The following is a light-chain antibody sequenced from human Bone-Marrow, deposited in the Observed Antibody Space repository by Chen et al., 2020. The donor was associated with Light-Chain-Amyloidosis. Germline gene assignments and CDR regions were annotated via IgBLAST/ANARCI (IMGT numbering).Light chain of an antibody. J-gene: IGKJ3*01. CDR2: DTS. CDR3: QQRSNWPRRT. Sequence: EIVLTQSPATLSLSPGERATLSCRASQSVSSYLAWYQQKPGQAPRLLIYDTSNRATGIPARFSGSGSGTDFTRTISSLGPEDFAVYYCQQRSNWPRRTFGPGTKVDIK. CDR1: QSVSSY. V-gene: IGKV3-11*01.